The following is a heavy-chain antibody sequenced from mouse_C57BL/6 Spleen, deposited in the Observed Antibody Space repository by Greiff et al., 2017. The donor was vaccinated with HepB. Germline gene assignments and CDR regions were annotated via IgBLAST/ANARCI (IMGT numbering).Heavy chain of an antibody. Sequence: QVQLQQSGAELVKPGASVKISCKASGYAFSSYWMNWVKQRPGKGLEWIGQIYPGDGDTNYNGKFKGKATLTADKSSSTAYMQLRSLTSEDSAVYFCARWLRRGGYFDYWGQGTTLTVSS. J-gene: IGHJ2*01. CDR2: IYPGDGDT. CDR3: ARWLRRGGYFDY. V-gene: IGHV1-80*01. D-gene: IGHD2-2*01. CDR1: GYAFSSYW.